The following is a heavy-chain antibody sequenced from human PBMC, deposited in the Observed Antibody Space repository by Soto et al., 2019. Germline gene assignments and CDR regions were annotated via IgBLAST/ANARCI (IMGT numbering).Heavy chain of an antibody. Sequence: SETLSLTCAVSSGSISSSNWWSWVRQAPGKGLEWIGDIYHSGSTNYNPSLKSRLTISVDKSNYQFPLKLSSMTAADTAVYYCARVSVRFYYMDVWGNGTTVTVS. J-gene: IGHJ6*03. CDR1: SGSISSSNW. V-gene: IGHV4-4*02. CDR3: ARVSVRFYYMDV. D-gene: IGHD3-3*01. CDR2: IYHSGST.